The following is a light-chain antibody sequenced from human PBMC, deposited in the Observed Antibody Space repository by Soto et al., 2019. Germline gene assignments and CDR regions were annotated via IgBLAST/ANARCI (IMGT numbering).Light chain of an antibody. V-gene: IGKV3-11*01. CDR2: DTS. J-gene: IGKJ4*01. CDR1: QSVSSH. CDR3: QQRVNWPLT. Sequence: EIVLTQSPATLSLSPGERATLSCRASQSVSSHLAWYQQKPGQAPRLLMYDTSNRATGIPARFSGSGSGTDFTLTISSLETEDFAVYYCQQRVNWPLTFGGGTKVEIK.